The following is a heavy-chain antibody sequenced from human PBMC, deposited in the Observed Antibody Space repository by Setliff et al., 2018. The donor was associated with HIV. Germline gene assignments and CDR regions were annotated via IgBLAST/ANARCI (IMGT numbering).Heavy chain of an antibody. CDR2: TIPMFGTA. J-gene: IGHJ4*02. Sequence: WASVKVSCKASGGTFGIYGISWVRQAPGQGLEWMGGTIPMFGTANYAQRFQGRVTMTTDTSTSTAYMELSSLRSEDTAVYYCARDYSPTFYYYDSSGTFDYWGQGTLVTVSS. D-gene: IGHD3-22*01. V-gene: IGHV1-69*05. CDR1: GGTFGIYG. CDR3: ARDYSPTFYYYDSSGTFDY.